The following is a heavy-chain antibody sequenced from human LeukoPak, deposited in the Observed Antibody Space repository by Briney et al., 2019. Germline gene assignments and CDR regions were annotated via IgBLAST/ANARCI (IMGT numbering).Heavy chain of an antibody. CDR1: GGSISSGGYY. V-gene: IGHV4-31*03. Sequence: PAETLSLTCTVSGGSISSGGYYWSWIRQHPGKGLEWFVYIYYSGSTYYNPSLKSRVTISVDTSKNQFSLKLSSVTAAATAVYYCASTVYAYYYYYMDVWGKGTTVTVSS. D-gene: IGHD2-8*01. J-gene: IGHJ6*03. CDR2: IYYSGST. CDR3: ASTVYAYYYYYMDV.